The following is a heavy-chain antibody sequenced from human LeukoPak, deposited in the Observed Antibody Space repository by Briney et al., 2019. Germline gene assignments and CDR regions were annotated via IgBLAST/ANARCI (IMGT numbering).Heavy chain of an antibody. CDR1: GFTFSSYA. Sequence: GGSLRLSCAASGFTFSSYAMSWVRQAPGKGLEWVSAISGSGGSTYYADSVKGRFTISRDNSKNTLYLQMNSLRAEDTAVYYCARDPLWARVVAASTYAFDIWGQGTMVTVSS. J-gene: IGHJ3*02. D-gene: IGHD2-15*01. CDR2: ISGSGGST. CDR3: ARDPLWARVVAASTYAFDI. V-gene: IGHV3-23*01.